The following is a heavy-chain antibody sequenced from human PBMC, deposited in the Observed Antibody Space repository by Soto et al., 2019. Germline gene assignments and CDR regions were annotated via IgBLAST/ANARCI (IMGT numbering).Heavy chain of an antibody. D-gene: IGHD3-9*01. J-gene: IGHJ4*02. CDR3: ARLEGLATISYYFDL. CDR1: GDSINSDKYY. V-gene: IGHV4-39*01. CDR2: IYYRGNT. Sequence: SETLSLTCSVSGDSINSDKYYWGWIRQPPGKGLEWIGSIYYRGNTYYNPSLQTRVTISLDKSKSQFSLRLNSVTAADSAVYFCARLEGLATISYYFDLWGQGAQVTSPQ.